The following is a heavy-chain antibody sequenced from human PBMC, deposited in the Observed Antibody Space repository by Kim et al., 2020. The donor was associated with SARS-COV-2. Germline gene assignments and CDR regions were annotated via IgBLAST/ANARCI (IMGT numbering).Heavy chain of an antibody. CDR1: GYTFTSYG. CDR3: ARDGYCSGGSCYSDLGAFDI. D-gene: IGHD2-15*01. V-gene: IGHV1-18*01. J-gene: IGHJ3*02. CDR2: ISAYNGNT. Sequence: ASVKVSCKASGYTFTSYGISWVRQAPGQGLEWMGWISAYNGNTNYAQKLQGRVTMTTDTSTSTAYMELRSLRSDDTAVYYCARDGYCSGGSCYSDLGAFDIWGQGTMVTVSS.